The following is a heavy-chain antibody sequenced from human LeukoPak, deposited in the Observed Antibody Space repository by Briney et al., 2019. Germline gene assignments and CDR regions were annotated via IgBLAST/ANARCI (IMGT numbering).Heavy chain of an antibody. Sequence: GGSLRLSCPASGFTFSSYGMHWVRQAPGKGLEWVAVIWYDGSNKYYADSVKGRFTISRDNSKNTLYLQMNSLRAEDTAVYYCAREPPWFGEFLFDYWGQGTLVTVSS. V-gene: IGHV3-33*01. D-gene: IGHD3-10*01. CDR2: IWYDGSNK. CDR3: AREPPWFGEFLFDY. CDR1: GFTFSSYG. J-gene: IGHJ4*02.